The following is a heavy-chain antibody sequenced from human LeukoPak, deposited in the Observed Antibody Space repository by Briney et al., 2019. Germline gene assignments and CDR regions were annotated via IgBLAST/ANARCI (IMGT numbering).Heavy chain of an antibody. Sequence: GGSLRLSCAASGFTFSSNYMSWVRQAPGKGLEWVSVIYSGGSTYYADSVKGRFTISTDNSKNTLYLQMNSLRAEDTAVYYCARHYGDYVSGPYYWYFDLWGRGTLVTVSS. V-gene: IGHV3-53*01. CDR3: ARHYGDYVSGPYYWYFDL. D-gene: IGHD4-17*01. CDR1: GFTFSSNY. CDR2: IYSGGST. J-gene: IGHJ2*01.